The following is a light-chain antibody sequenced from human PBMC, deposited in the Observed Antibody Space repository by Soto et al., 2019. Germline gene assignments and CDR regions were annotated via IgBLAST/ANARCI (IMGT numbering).Light chain of an antibody. V-gene: IGLV2-8*01. CDR2: EVT. J-gene: IGLJ2*01. CDR3: SSFARGDNPHVL. CDR1: SSDVGGSDY. Sequence: QSALTQPPSASGSRGQSVTISCTGTSSDVGGSDYVSWYQQDPGKAPKLIIYEVTKRPAGVPDRFSGSKSGNTASLTVSGLQADDESYYYCSSFARGDNPHVLFGGGTKVTVL.